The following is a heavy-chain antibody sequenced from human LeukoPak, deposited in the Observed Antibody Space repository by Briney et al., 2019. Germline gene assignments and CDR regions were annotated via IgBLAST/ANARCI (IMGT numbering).Heavy chain of an antibody. CDR1: GFTFSSYG. CDR3: ARERKQQLVLDY. J-gene: IGHJ4*02. V-gene: IGHV3-33*01. CDR2: IWYDGSNK. D-gene: IGHD6-13*01. Sequence: PGRSLRLSCAASGFTFSSYGMRWVRQAPGKGLEWVAVIWYDGSNKYYADSVKGRFTISRDNSKNTLYLQMNSLRAEDTAVYYCARERKQQLVLDYWGQGTLVTVSS.